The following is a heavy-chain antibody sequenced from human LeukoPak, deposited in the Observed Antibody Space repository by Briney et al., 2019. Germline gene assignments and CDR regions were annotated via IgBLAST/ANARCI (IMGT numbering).Heavy chain of an antibody. J-gene: IGHJ3*02. D-gene: IGHD6-19*01. V-gene: IGHV3-23*01. CDR3: AKEVGSGWYEENDAFDI. Sequence: GGSLRLSCAASGFTFSSYAMSWVRQAPGKGLEWVSAISGSGGSTYYADSVKGRFTISRDNSKDTLYLQMNSLRAEDTAVYYCAKEVGSGWYEENDAFDIWGQGTMVTVSS. CDR2: ISGSGGST. CDR1: GFTFSSYA.